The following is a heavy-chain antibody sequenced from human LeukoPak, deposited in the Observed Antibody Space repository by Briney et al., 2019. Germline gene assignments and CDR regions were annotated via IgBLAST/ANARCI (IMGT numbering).Heavy chain of an antibody. V-gene: IGHV1-18*01. Sequence: ASVKVSCKASGYTFTSYAITWVRQAPGQGFEWMGWISAYNGNTKYGQRLQGRVTMTTDTSTSTAYMELRSLRSDDTAVYYCARGFPPRRNYDSSGYYSYYFDYWGQGTLVTVSS. CDR1: GYTFTSYA. J-gene: IGHJ4*02. CDR2: ISAYNGNT. D-gene: IGHD3-22*01. CDR3: ARGFPPRRNYDSSGYYSYYFDY.